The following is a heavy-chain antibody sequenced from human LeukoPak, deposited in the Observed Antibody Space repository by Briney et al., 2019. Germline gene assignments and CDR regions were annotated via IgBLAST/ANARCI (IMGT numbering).Heavy chain of an antibody. V-gene: IGHV4-59*01. Sequence: SETLSLTCTVSGGSISSYYWSWIRQPPGKGLEWIGYIYYSGSTNYNPSLKSRVTISVDTSKNQFSLELSSVTAADTAVYYCARLGGATQDVWGKGTTVTVSS. CDR2: IYYSGST. CDR3: ARLGGATQDV. D-gene: IGHD1-26*01. J-gene: IGHJ6*04. CDR1: GGSISSYY.